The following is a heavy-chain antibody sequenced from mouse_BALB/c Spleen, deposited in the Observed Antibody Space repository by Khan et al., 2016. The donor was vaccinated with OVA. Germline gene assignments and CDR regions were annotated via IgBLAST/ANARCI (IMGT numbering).Heavy chain of an antibody. Sequence: EVQLVESGGGLVKPGGSPKLSCAASGFTFSSYAMSWVRQTPEKRLEWVATITGGGTYTYYPDSVKGRFTISRDNVNNTLYLQMSSLRSEDTAMYYCARPPIATEVATSYGLFDVWGEGTTVTVST. CDR3: ARPPIATEVATSYGLFDV. J-gene: IGHJ1*01. CDR1: GFTFSSYA. CDR2: ITGGGTYT. D-gene: IGHD1-1*01. V-gene: IGHV5-9-3*01.